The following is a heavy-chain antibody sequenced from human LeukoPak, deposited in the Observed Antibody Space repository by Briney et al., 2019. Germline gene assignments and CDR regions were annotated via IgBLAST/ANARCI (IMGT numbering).Heavy chain of an antibody. J-gene: IGHJ6*04. Sequence: GGALRLSCAASGFTVNTNYMSWVRQAPGKGLEWVSIMHSVGTTYYADSVKGRFTFSRDNSKNTLYLQMNNLRAEDTAVYYCARDGSSGRGYYYYYGMDVWGEGTTVTVSS. D-gene: IGHD1-26*01. V-gene: IGHV3-53*01. CDR1: GFTVNTNY. CDR2: MHSVGTT. CDR3: ARDGSSGRGYYYYYGMDV.